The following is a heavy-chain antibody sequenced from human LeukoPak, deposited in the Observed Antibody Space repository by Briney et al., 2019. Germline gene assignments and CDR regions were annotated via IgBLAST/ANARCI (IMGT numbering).Heavy chain of an antibody. CDR2: ISAYNGNT. J-gene: IGHJ6*03. CDR1: GYTFTSYG. D-gene: IGHD3-9*01. V-gene: IGHV1-18*01. CDR3: ARVGLGILTGYYSSDYYYYMDV. Sequence: GASVKVSCKASGYTFTSYGISWVRQAPGHGLEWMGWISAYNGNTNYAQKPQARVTMTTDTSTSTAYMELRSLRSDDTAVYYCARVGLGILTGYYSSDYYYYMDVWGKGTTVTISS.